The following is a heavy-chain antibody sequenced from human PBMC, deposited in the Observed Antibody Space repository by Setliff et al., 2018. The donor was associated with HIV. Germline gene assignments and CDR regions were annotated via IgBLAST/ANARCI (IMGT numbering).Heavy chain of an antibody. CDR2: IIPMFGTA. V-gene: IGHV1-69*13. J-gene: IGHJ4*02. CDR3: ARDPLDGDGPFDY. Sequence: SVKVSCKASGYTFTSYTLHWVRQAPGQGLEWMGGIIPMFGTANYEQKFQGRFTITADESTSTAYMELSSLRSEDTAVYYCARDPLDGDGPFDYWGQGTLVTVSS. CDR1: GYTFTSYT. D-gene: IGHD7-27*01.